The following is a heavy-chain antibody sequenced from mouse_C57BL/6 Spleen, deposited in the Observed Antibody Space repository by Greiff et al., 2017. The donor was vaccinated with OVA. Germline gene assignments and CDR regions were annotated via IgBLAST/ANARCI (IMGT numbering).Heavy chain of an antibody. Sequence: QVQLQQPGTELVKPGASVKLSCKASGYTFTSYWMHWVKQRPGQGLEWIGNINPSNGGTNYNEKFKSKATLTVDKSSSTAYMQLSSLTSEDSAVYYRARSGKILYYYYAMDYWGQGTSVTVSS. V-gene: IGHV1-53*01. CDR1: GYTFTSYW. J-gene: IGHJ4*01. D-gene: IGHD2-1*01. CDR3: ARSGKILYYYYAMDY. CDR2: INPSNGGT.